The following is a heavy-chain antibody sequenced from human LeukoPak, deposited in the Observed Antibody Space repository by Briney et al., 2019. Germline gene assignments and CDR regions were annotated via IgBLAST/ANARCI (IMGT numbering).Heavy chain of an antibody. Sequence: ASVKVSCKASGYTFTCYYMHWVRQAPGQGLEWMGCINPNSGGTNYAQKFQGRVTMTRYTSISTAYMDLSRQRSDDTAVYCCARSPLAAAAGIPFDYWGQGTLVTVSS. J-gene: IGHJ4*02. CDR2: INPNSGGT. CDR3: ARSPLAAAAGIPFDY. CDR1: GYTFTCYY. V-gene: IGHV1-2*02. D-gene: IGHD6-13*01.